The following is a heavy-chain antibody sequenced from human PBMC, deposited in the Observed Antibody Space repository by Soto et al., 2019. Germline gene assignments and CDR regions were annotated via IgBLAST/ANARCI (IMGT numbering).Heavy chain of an antibody. D-gene: IGHD6-13*01. V-gene: IGHV1-18*01. CDR3: ARVIYSSSWYRWDY. CDR2: ISAYNGNT. CDR1: GYTFTSYG. J-gene: IGHJ4*02. Sequence: ASVKVSFKASGYTFTSYGISWVRQAPGQGLEWMGWISAYNGNTNYAQKLQGRVTMTTDTSTSTAYMELRSLRSDDTAVYYCARVIYSSSWYRWDYWGQGTLVTVSS.